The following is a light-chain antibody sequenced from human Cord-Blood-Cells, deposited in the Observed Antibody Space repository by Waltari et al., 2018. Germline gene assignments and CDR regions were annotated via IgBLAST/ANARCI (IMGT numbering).Light chain of an antibody. Sequence: QSVLTQPPSVSGAPGPRVTIPCTASSSNIGACHDVHWYQQLPGTAPKLLTYGTSNRPSGVPYPFSGPKSGTSASLAITGLQAEDEADYYCQSYDSSLSGSVFGGGTKLTVL. CDR2: GTS. V-gene: IGLV1-40*01. J-gene: IGLJ3*02. CDR3: QSYDSSLSGSV. CDR1: SSNIGACHD.